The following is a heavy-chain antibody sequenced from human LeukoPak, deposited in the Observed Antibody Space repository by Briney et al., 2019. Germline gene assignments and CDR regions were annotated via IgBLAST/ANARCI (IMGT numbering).Heavy chain of an antibody. Sequence: PGGSLRLSCAASGFTFSSYAMSWVRQAPGKGLEWVSAISGSGGSTYYADSVKGRFTISRDNSKNTLYLQMNSLRAEETVVYYCAKELHDFWSGYFTFPGSFDIWGEGTMVTVSS. V-gene: IGHV3-23*01. CDR3: AKELHDFWSGYFTFPGSFDI. CDR2: ISGSGGST. J-gene: IGHJ3*02. D-gene: IGHD3-3*01. CDR1: GFTFSSYA.